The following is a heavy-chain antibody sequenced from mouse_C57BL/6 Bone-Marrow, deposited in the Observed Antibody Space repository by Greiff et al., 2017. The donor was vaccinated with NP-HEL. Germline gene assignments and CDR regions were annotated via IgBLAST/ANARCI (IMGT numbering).Heavy chain of an antibody. CDR3: TRCDDGDYLYAMDY. CDR2: IDPETGGT. J-gene: IGHJ4*01. D-gene: IGHD2-3*01. Sequence: QVQLQQSGAELVRPGASVTLSCKASGYTFTDYEMHWVKQTPVHGLEWIGAIDPETGGTAYNQKFKGKAILTADKSSSTAYMELRSLTSEDSAVYYCTRCDDGDYLYAMDYWGQGTSVTVSS. V-gene: IGHV1-15*01. CDR1: GYTFTDYE.